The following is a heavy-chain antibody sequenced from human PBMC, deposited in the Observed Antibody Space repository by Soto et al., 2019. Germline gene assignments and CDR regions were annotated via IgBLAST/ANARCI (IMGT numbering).Heavy chain of an antibody. CDR1: GGSISSYY. J-gene: IGHJ4*02. Sequence: QVQLQESGPGLVKPSETLSLTCTVSGGSISSYYWSWIRQPPGKGLEWIGYIYYSGSTNYNPSLKSRATISVDTSKNQFSRKLSSVTAADTAVYYCARSRYSGYDSLDYWGQGTLVTVSS. V-gene: IGHV4-59*08. CDR2: IYYSGST. CDR3: ARSRYSGYDSLDY. D-gene: IGHD5-12*01.